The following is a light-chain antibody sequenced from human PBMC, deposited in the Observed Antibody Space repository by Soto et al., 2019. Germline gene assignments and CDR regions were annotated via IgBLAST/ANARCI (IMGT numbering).Light chain of an antibody. J-gene: IGLJ2*01. CDR2: LESGGSY. Sequence: QSVLTQSSSASASLGSSVKLTCTLSSGHSSYIIAWHQQQPGKAPRYLMKLESGGSYNRGSGVPDRFSGSTSGADRYLTISNLQSEDGADYYCETWDGNTHVVFGGGTKLTVL. CDR3: ETWDGNTHVV. V-gene: IGLV4-60*03. CDR1: SGHSSYI.